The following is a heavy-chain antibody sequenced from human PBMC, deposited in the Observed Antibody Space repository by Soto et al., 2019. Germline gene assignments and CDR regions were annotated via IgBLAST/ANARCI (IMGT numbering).Heavy chain of an antibody. CDR1: GFSLRSSGMC. Sequence: GPTLVNPTQTLTLTCTFSGFSLRSSGMCVSWIRQPPGKALEWLARIDWDDDKYYSTSLKTRLTISKDTSKNQVVLTMINMDPVDTATYYCARTQYCSSTSCYYFDYWGQGTLVTVSS. CDR3: ARTQYCSSTSCYYFDY. CDR2: IDWDDDK. D-gene: IGHD2-2*01. J-gene: IGHJ4*02. V-gene: IGHV2-70*11.